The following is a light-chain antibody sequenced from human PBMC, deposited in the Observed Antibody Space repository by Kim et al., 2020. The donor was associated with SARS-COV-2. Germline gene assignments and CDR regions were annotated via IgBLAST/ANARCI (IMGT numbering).Light chain of an antibody. CDR2: DAS. J-gene: IGKJ1*01. CDR3: QQYDTSRT. Sequence: APGERATLPCRASQSVSSTYLAGYQQKPGQAPRLLMSDASTRATGIPDRFSGSGSETDFTLTISRLEPEDFAVYYCQQYDTSRTFGQGTKVDIK. CDR1: QSVSSTY. V-gene: IGKV3-20*01.